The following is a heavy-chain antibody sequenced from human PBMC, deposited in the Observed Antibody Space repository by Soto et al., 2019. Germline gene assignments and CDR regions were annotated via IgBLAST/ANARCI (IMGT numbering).Heavy chain of an antibody. J-gene: IGHJ4*02. V-gene: IGHV1-8*01. Sequence: GASVKVSCKASGYTFTSYDINWVRQATGQGLEWMGWMNPNSGNTGYAQKFQDRVTMTRNTSISTAYMELSSLRSEDTAVYYCARADYYGSGSYYYYFDYWGQGTLVTVSS. D-gene: IGHD3-10*01. CDR2: MNPNSGNT. CDR1: GYTFTSYD. CDR3: ARADYYGSGSYYYYFDY.